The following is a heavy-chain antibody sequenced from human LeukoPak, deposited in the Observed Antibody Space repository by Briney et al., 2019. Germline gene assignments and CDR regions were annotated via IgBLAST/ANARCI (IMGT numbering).Heavy chain of an antibody. J-gene: IGHJ4*02. CDR1: GGSISSGGYY. CDR3: ARVDSSSWYQTLRC. V-gene: IGHV4-31*03. Sequence: SETLSLTCTVSGGSISSGGYYWSWIRQHPGKGLEWIGYIYYSGSTYYNPSLKSRVTISVDTSKNQFSLKLSSVTATDTAVYYCARVDSSSWYQTLRCWGQGTLVTVSS. D-gene: IGHD6-13*01. CDR2: IYYSGST.